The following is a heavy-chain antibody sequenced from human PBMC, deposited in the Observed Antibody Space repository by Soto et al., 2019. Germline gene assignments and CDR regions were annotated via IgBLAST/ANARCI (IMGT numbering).Heavy chain of an antibody. D-gene: IGHD6-13*01. CDR1: GFTFSTYS. J-gene: IGHJ5*02. CDR3: ARDNGIAGSFDP. CDR2: ITSSSTTI. V-gene: IGHV3-48*02. Sequence: GGSLRLSCAASGFTFSTYSMNWVRQAPGKGLEWISYITSSSTTIFYADSVKGRFTISRDNAKNSLYLQMNSLRDEDTSVYYCARDNGIAGSFDPWGQGTLVTVS.